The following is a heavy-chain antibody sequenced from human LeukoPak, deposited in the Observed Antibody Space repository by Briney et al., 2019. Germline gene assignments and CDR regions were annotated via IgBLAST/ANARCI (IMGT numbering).Heavy chain of an antibody. J-gene: IGHJ4*02. V-gene: IGHV1-69*05. CDR3: ASSVGATFGFYYFDY. CDR2: IIPIFGTA. D-gene: IGHD1-26*01. CDR1: GGTFSSYA. Sequence: SVKVSCKASGGTFSSYAISCVRQAPGQGLEWMGGIIPIFGTANYAQKFQGRVTITTDESTSTAYVELSSLRSEDTAVYYCASSVGATFGFYYFDYWGQGTLVTVSS.